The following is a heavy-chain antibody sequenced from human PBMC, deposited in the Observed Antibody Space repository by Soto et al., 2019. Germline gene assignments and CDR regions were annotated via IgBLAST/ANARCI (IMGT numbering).Heavy chain of an antibody. V-gene: IGHV3-33*04. D-gene: IGHD2-15*01. J-gene: IGHJ6*02. CDR1: VLTFVSSC. Sequence: WESXRLSCASSVLTFVSSCIRGLGQAPGKGRELVAVIWYDGRYKYYADSVKGRFTISGDNSKNTLYLQMNRLRAEDTAVYYSATDRGDSPGGTPTEVWGPGTTVTVSS. CDR3: ATDRGDSPGGTPTEV. CDR2: IWYDGRYK.